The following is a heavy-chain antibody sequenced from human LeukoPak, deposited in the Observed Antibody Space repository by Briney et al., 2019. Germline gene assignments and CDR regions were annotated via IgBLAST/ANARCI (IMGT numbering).Heavy chain of an antibody. V-gene: IGHV1-46*01. D-gene: IGHD2-15*01. Sequence: ASVKVSCKASGYTFTSYYMHWVRQAPGQGLEWMGIIHPSGGSTSSAQKFQGRVSMTRDTSTSTVYMELSSLRSEDTAVYFCARVGGAHAFDTWGQGTMVSVSS. CDR3: ARVGGAHAFDT. CDR2: IHPSGGST. CDR1: GYTFTSYY. J-gene: IGHJ3*02.